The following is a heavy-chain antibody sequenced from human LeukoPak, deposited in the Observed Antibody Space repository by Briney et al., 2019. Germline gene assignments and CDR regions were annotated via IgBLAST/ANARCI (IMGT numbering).Heavy chain of an antibody. Sequence: SETLSLTCTVSGGSVSSNSNYWRWIRQPPGKGLEWIGNSTYFGSASYNPSLKSRVTISVDTSKNQFSLKLSSVTAADTAVYYCARDTPGGYDFWWFDPWGQGTLVTVSS. CDR2: STYFGSA. CDR3: ARDTPGGYDFWWFDP. CDR1: GGSVSSNSNY. V-gene: IGHV4-61*01. D-gene: IGHD5-12*01. J-gene: IGHJ5*02.